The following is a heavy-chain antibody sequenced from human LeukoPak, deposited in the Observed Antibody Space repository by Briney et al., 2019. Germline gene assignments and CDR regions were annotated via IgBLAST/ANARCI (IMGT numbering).Heavy chain of an antibody. J-gene: IGHJ4*02. CDR3: ARGPDRGTYYRFGY. D-gene: IGHD1-26*01. CDR2: ICGSGADT. V-gene: IGHV3-23*01. Sequence: GGSLRLSCAASGFTVSSNYMSWIRQAPGKGLEWVSDICGSGADTYYADSVKGRFTISRDNSEKTLYLQMNSLRAEDTALYYCARGPDRGTYYRFGYWGQGTLVTVSS. CDR1: GFTVSSNY.